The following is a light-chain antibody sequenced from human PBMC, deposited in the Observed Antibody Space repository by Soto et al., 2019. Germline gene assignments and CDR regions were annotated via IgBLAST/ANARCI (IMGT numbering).Light chain of an antibody. Sequence: QSVLTQPPSASGTPGQRVIISCSGSSSHIGSNPVNWYQQLPGTAPKLLIYSNNQRPSGVPDRFSGSKSGTSASLAISGLQSEDEADYYCAAWDDSLNGRYVFGTGTKVTVL. V-gene: IGLV1-44*01. CDR2: SNN. CDR1: SSHIGSNP. CDR3: AAWDDSLNGRYV. J-gene: IGLJ1*01.